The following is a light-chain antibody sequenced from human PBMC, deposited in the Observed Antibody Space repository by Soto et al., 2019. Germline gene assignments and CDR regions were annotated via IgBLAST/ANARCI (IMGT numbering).Light chain of an antibody. V-gene: IGLV1-40*01. CDR2: GNS. CDR3: QSYDNSLSWV. Sequence: QSVLTQPPSVSGAPGQRVTISCIGSSSNIGAKYDVHWYQHLPGKAPKLLIYGNSNRPSGVPDRFSGSKSGTSASLAITGLQAEDEADYYCQSYDNSLSWVFGGGTKLTVL. J-gene: IGLJ3*02. CDR1: SSNIGAKYD.